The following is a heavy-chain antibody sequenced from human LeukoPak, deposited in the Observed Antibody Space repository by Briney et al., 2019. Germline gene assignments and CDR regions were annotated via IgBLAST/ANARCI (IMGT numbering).Heavy chain of an antibody. CDR2: ISYDGSNK. J-gene: IGHJ4*02. D-gene: IGHD2-21*01. CDR3: ASPEAYCGGDCYSG. CDR1: GFTFSSYA. Sequence: GRSLRLSCAASGFTFSSYAMHWVRQAPGKGLEWVAVISYDGSNKYYADSVKGRFTISRDNSKNTLYLQMNSLRVEDTAVYYCASPEAYCGGDCYSGWGQGTLVTVSS. V-gene: IGHV3-30-3*01.